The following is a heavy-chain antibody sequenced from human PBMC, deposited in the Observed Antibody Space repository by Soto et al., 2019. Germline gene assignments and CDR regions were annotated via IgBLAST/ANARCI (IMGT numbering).Heavy chain of an antibody. V-gene: IGHV1-18*01. J-gene: IGHJ4*02. CDR1: GYTFNNYP. Sequence: ASVKVSCKASGYTFNNYPIIWVRQAPGQGLEWMGWFNTYNGDTKYAERFQGRFTMTTDASTSTAYMELRSLTSDDTAVFYCARVVNGMTGGYYWGQGTLVTVSS. CDR3: ARVVNGMTGGYY. D-gene: IGHD2-8*01. CDR2: FNTYNGDT.